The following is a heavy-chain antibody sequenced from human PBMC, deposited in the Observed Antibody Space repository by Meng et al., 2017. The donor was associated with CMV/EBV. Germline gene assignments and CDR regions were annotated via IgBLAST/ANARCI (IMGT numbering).Heavy chain of an antibody. CDR1: GHSVSNHY. J-gene: IGHJ4*02. CDR2: IYPNSGGT. V-gene: IGHV1-2*02. CDR3: VRDHNWGPDY. D-gene: IGHD1-1*01. Sequence: QVQLVQPGVSVTTPGASVKVSCQTSGHSVSNHYLHCVRQAPGQGLGWMGWIYPNSGGTHYAQKFRDRVTMTRDTSISTVYMELSRLTSDNTAVYYCVRDHNWGPDYWGQGTLVTVSS.